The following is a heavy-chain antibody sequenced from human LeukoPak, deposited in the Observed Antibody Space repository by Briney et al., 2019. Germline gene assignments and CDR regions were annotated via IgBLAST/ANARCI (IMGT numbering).Heavy chain of an antibody. CDR2: ISSSSSYI. CDR3: AKGSSTSRPYYFDS. Sequence: PGGSLRLSCAASGFTFSSYSMNWVRQAPGKGLEWVSSISSSSSYIYYADSVKGRFTISRDNAKNSLYLQMYNLRPGDTATYYCAKGSSTSRPYYFDSWGQGTLVTVSS. J-gene: IGHJ4*02. D-gene: IGHD6-6*01. CDR1: GFTFSSYS. V-gene: IGHV3-21*04.